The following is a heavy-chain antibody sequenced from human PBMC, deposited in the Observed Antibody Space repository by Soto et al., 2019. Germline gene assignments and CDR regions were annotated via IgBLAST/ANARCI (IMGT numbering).Heavy chain of an antibody. V-gene: IGHV4-59*01. CDR2: IYYSGST. CDR1: GGSISSYY. D-gene: IGHD5-12*01. CDR3: AREGRWLTSDAFDI. Sequence: SETLSLTCTVSGGSISSYYWSWIRQPPGKGLEWIGYIYYSGSTNYNPSLKSRVTISVDTSKNQFSLKLSSVTAADTAVYYCAREGRWLTSDAFDIWGQGPMVTV. J-gene: IGHJ3*02.